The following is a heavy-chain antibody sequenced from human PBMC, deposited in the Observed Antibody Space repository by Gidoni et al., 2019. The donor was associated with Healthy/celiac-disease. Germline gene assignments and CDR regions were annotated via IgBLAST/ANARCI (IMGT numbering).Heavy chain of an antibody. CDR3: AKGAGGQWDTNYWYFDL. CDR1: GYSFTSYW. V-gene: IGHV5-10-1*03. J-gene: IGHJ2*01. Sequence: EVQLVQSGAAVKKPGESLRISCKGSGYSFTSYWISWVRQMPGKGLEWMGRIDPSDSYTNYSPSFQGHVTISADKSISTAYLQWSSLKASDTAMYYCAKGAGGQWDTNYWYFDLWGRGTLVTVSS. CDR2: IDPSDSYT. D-gene: IGHD1-26*01.